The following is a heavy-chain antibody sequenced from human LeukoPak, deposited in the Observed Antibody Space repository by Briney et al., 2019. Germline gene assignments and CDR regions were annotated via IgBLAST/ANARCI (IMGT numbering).Heavy chain of an antibody. V-gene: IGHV3-23*01. J-gene: IGHJ4*02. Sequence: GGSLRLSCAASGFTFTSYSMNWVRQAPGKGLEWVSTISGGGGSTYYADSVKGRFTISRDNSKNTLYLQVNSLRAEDTAVYYCAKEGGSSASWGQGTLVTVSS. D-gene: IGHD6-13*01. CDR3: AKEGGSSAS. CDR2: ISGGGGST. CDR1: GFTFTSYS.